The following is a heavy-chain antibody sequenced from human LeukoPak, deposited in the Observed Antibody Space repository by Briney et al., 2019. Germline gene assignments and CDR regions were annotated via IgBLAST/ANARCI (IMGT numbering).Heavy chain of an antibody. CDR3: ARGPCLWASCYRRFDY. J-gene: IGHJ4*02. Sequence: SETLSLTCAVYGGSFSSYYWSWIRQPPGKGLEWIGEINHSGSTNYNPSLKSRLTISVDTSKNQFSLKLSSVTAADTAVYYCARGPCLWASCYRRFDYWGQGTLVTVSS. V-gene: IGHV4-34*01. CDR1: GGSFSSYY. D-gene: IGHD2-2*02. CDR2: INHSGST.